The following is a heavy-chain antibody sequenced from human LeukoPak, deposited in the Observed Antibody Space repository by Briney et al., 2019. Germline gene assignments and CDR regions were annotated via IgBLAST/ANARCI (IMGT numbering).Heavy chain of an antibody. V-gene: IGHV3-74*01. D-gene: IGHD4-23*01. CDR3: ARGRPHGNDY. CDR2: IASDGSST. Sequence: GGSLRLSCAASGFSFNTYAMSWVRQAPGKGLVWVSRIASDGSSTTYADSVKGRFSISRDNAKNTLYLQMNSLRVEDTAVYYCARGRPHGNDYWGQGTLVTVSS. CDR1: GFSFNTYA. J-gene: IGHJ4*02.